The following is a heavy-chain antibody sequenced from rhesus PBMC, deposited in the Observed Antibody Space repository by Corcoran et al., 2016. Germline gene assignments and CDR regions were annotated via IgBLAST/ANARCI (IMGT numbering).Heavy chain of an antibody. J-gene: IGHJ4*01. CDR3: AKSVRGYWIDY. CDR1: GFTFSSYW. CDR2: INSGGGST. D-gene: IGHD5-42*01. V-gene: IGHV3S25*01. Sequence: EVQLVESGGGLAKPGGSLRLSCAASGFTFSSYWITWFRQAQGKGLGWVSAINSGGGSTYYADSVKGRFTISRDNSKNTLSLQMNSLRAEDTAVYYCAKSVRGYWIDYWGQGVLVTVSS.